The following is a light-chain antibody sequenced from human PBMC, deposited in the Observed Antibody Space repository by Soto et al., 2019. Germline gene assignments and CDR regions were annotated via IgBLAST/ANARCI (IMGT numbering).Light chain of an antibody. CDR3: HHRKT. V-gene: IGKV3-20*01. Sequence: EIVLTQSPGTLSLSPGERATLSCRASQSISSSFLAWYQQRRGQAPRLLIYGASSRATGIPDRFSGSRSGTDFTLTISRLEPEEYAVYYWHHRKTFGQGTNLEIK. CDR2: GAS. CDR1: QSISSSF. J-gene: IGKJ2*01.